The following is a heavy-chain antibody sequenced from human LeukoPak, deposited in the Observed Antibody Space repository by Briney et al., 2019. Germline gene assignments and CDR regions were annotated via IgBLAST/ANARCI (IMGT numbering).Heavy chain of an antibody. V-gene: IGHV3-21*01. J-gene: IGHJ6*03. CDR3: ARYSGYAWCYYYMDV. D-gene: IGHD5-12*01. CDR1: GFTFSSYS. CDR2: ISSSSSYI. Sequence: GGSLRLACAASGFTFSSYSMNWVRQAPGKGLEWVSSISSSSSYIYYADSVKGRFTISRDNAKNSLYLQMNSLRAEDTAVYYCARYSGYAWCYYYMDVWGKGTTVTVSS.